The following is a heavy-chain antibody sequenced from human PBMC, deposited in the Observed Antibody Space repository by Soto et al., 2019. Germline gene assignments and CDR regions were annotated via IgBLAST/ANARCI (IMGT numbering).Heavy chain of an antibody. D-gene: IGHD6-6*01. Sequence: QVQLVESGGGVVQPGRSLRLSCAASGFTFSSYAMHWVRQAPGKGLEWVAVISYDGSNKYYADSVKGRFTISRDNSKNTLYLQMNSLRAEDTAVYYCARDRRSSSPEGMDVWGQGTTVTVSS. CDR3: ARDRRSSSPEGMDV. J-gene: IGHJ6*02. CDR1: GFTFSSYA. CDR2: ISYDGSNK. V-gene: IGHV3-30-3*01.